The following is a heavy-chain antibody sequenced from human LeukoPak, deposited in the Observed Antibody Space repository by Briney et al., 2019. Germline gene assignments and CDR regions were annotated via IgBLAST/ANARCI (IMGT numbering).Heavy chain of an antibody. CDR3: ARDYYGSGSYDS. J-gene: IGHJ4*02. V-gene: IGHV3-20*04. D-gene: IGHD3-10*01. CDR1: GFTFDDYG. Sequence: PGRSLRLSCTASGFTFDDYGMSWVRQAPGKGLEWVSGINWNGGSTGYADSVKGRFTISRDNAKNSLYLQMNSLRAEDTALYYCARDYYGSGSYDSWGQGTLVTVSS. CDR2: INWNGGST.